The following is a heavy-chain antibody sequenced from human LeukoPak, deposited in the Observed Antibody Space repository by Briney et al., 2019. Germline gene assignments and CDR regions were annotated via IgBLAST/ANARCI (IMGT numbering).Heavy chain of an antibody. CDR2: IYHSGST. D-gene: IGHD5-18*01. J-gene: IGHJ5*02. CDR3: ARTHVDTAMEWFAP. Sequence: SETLSLTCTASGYSISSGYYWGWIRQPPGKGLEWFGSIYHSGSTYYNPSLKSRVTISVDTSKNQFSLKLSSVTAADTAVYYCARTHVDTAMEWFAPSGQGTLVTASS. CDR1: GYSISSGYY. V-gene: IGHV4-38-2*02.